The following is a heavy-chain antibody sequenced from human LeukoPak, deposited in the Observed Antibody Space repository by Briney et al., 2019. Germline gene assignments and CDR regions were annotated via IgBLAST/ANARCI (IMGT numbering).Heavy chain of an antibody. CDR3: ARGRGYSGYEVGY. CDR2: ISGSGVGT. D-gene: IGHD5-12*01. CDR1: GFTFSSYA. V-gene: IGHV3-23*01. Sequence: PGGSLRLSCAASGFTFSSYAVSWVRQAPGKGLEWVSVISGSGVGTYYADSVKGRFTISRDNSKNTLYLQMNSLRAEDTAVYYCARGRGYSGYEVGYWGQGTLVTVSS. J-gene: IGHJ4*02.